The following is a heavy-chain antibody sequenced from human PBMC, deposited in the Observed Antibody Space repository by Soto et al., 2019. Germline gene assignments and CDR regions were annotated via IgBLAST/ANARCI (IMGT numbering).Heavy chain of an antibody. Sequence: PGGSLRLSCAASGFTFSSYWMSWVRQAPGKGLEWVANIKQDGSEKYYVDSVKGRFTISRDNAKNSLYLQMNSLRAEDTAVYYCARINSSGRPQHYYYGMDVWGQGTTVTVSS. CDR1: GFTFSSYW. CDR3: ARINSSGRPQHYYYGMDV. V-gene: IGHV3-7*02. CDR2: IKQDGSEK. J-gene: IGHJ6*02. D-gene: IGHD6-19*01.